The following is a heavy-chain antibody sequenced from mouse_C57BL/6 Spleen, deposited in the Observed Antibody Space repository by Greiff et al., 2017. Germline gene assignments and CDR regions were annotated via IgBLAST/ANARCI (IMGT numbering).Heavy chain of an antibody. CDR3: ARNHDYDGFAY. CDR2: IWSGGST. Sequence: VQVVESGPGLVQPSQSLSITCTVSGFSLTSYGVHWVRQSPGKGLEWLGVIWSGGSTDYNAAFISRLSISKDNSKSQVFFKMNSLQADDTAIYYCARNHDYDGFAYWGQGTLVTVSA. V-gene: IGHV2-2*01. D-gene: IGHD2-4*01. CDR1: GFSLTSYG. J-gene: IGHJ3*01.